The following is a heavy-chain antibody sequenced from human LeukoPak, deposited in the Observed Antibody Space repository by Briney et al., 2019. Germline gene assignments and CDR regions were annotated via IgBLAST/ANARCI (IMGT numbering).Heavy chain of an antibody. CDR2: IYYSGSS. CDR1: GGSISSSNYY. J-gene: IGHJ4*02. D-gene: IGHD7-27*01. CDR3: ASNTGTVFDY. V-gene: IGHV4-39*07. Sequence: SETLSLTCTVSGGSISSSNYYWGWIRQPPGKGLEWIGSIYYSGSSYHNPSLKSRVTTSVDTSKNQFSLKLTSVTAADTAVYYCASNTGTVFDYWGQGALVTVSS.